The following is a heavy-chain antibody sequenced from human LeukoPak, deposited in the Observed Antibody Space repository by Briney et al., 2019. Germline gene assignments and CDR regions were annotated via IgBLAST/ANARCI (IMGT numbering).Heavy chain of an antibody. CDR1: GFTFSSNW. D-gene: IGHD3-10*01. J-gene: IGHJ4*02. CDR3: ARDVILDY. CDR2: IKQDGSEK. V-gene: IGHV3-7*03. Sequence: GGSLSLSCAASGFTFSSNWMSWVRQAPGKGLEWVANIKQDGSEKYYVDSVKGRFTISRDNAKNSLYLQMNSLRAEDTAVYYCARDVILDYWGQGTLVTVSS.